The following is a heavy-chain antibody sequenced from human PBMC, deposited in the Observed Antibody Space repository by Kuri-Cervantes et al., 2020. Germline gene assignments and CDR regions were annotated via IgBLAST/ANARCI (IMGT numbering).Heavy chain of an antibody. V-gene: IGHV4-30-2*01. Sequence: SQTLSLTCAVYGGSFSGYSWSWIRQPPGKGLEWIGYIYHSGSTYYNPSLKSRVTISVDRSKNQFSLKLSSVTAADTAVYYCARAGGYYGSGSYLYFQHWGQGTLVTVSS. CDR3: ARAGGYYGSGSYLYFQH. J-gene: IGHJ1*01. D-gene: IGHD3-10*01. CDR2: IYHSGST. CDR1: GGSFSGYS.